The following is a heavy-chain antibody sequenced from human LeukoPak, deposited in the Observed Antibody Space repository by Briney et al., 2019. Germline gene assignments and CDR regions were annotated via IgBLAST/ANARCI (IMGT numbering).Heavy chain of an antibody. Sequence: GRSLRLSCTASGFTFGDYAMRWVRQAPGKGLEWVGFIRSKAYGGTTEYAASVKGRFTISRDDSKSIAYLQMNSLKTEDTAVYYCTRDLQPVVPAADYYFDYWGQGTLVTVSS. CDR1: GFTFGDYA. V-gene: IGHV3-49*04. J-gene: IGHJ4*02. CDR2: IRSKAYGGTT. D-gene: IGHD2-2*01. CDR3: TRDLQPVVPAADYYFDY.